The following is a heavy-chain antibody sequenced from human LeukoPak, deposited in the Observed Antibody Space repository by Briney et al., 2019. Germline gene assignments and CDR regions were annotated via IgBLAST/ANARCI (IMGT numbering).Heavy chain of an antibody. J-gene: IGHJ3*02. CDR3: ARPWDAFDI. Sequence: GGSLRLSCAASGFNVISNYMNWVRQAPGKGLEWVSVIYSDDTTYYADSVKGRFTISRDNSRNTLYLQINSLRPEDTAVYYCARPWDAFDIWGQGTMVTVSS. CDR1: GFNVISNY. CDR2: IYSDDTT. V-gene: IGHV3-53*01.